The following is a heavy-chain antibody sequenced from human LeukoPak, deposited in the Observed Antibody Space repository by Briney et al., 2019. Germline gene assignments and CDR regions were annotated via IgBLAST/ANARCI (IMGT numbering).Heavy chain of an antibody. J-gene: IGHJ4*02. V-gene: IGHV3-30*03. D-gene: IGHD3-22*01. CDR1: GFTFSSYG. CDR3: ARDPHWVDYYDSSGSNAGY. CDR2: ISYDGSNK. Sequence: GGSLRLSCAVSGFTFSSYGMHWVRQAPGKGLEWVAVISYDGSNKYYADSVKGRFTISRDNTKNSLYLQMHSPRADDTADYYFARDPHWVDYYDSSGSNAGYGGQGTLVTVSS.